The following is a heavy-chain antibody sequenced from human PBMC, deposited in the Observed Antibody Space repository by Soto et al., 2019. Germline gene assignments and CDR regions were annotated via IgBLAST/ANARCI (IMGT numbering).Heavy chain of an antibody. CDR2: ISPDGIDV. J-gene: IGHJ4*02. V-gene: IGHV3-74*01. D-gene: IGHD2-21*01. CDR1: GFPFTNYW. CDR3: ACWGHIVPLGRSDFGR. Sequence: GGSLRLSCAASGFPFTNYWINWVRQTPWKGLMWVSRISPDGIDVGYADSVEGRFTVSRDNAKNTLYLQMHSLRAEDTAMYYCACWGHIVPLGRSDFGRWGQGSRVTVAS.